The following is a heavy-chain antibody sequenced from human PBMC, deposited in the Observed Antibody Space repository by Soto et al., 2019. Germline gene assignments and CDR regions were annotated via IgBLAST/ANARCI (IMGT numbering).Heavy chain of an antibody. CDR2: ISSSGGAT. V-gene: IGHV3-23*01. D-gene: IGHD3-22*01. J-gene: IGHJ4*02. CDR1: GFSFSTHA. CDR3: AKVALYFYPDY. Sequence: GGSLRLSCAASGFSFSTHAMTWVRQAPGEGLEWVSSISSSGGATYYADSVKGRFTISRDNSKNTLYLQMNSLRTEDTAVYSCAKVALYFYPDYWGQGTPVTVSS.